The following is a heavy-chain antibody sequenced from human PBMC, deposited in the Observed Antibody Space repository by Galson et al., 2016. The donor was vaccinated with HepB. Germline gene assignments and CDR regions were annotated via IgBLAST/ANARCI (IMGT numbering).Heavy chain of an antibody. Sequence: SLRLSCATSGFTFNKYGMNWVRQAPGKGLEWVAVISYDGSNKYYADSVKGRFTISRDNSKNTLYLQMNSLRAEDTAVYYCARGGYSSSWYNGMDVWGQGTTVTVSS. V-gene: IGHV3-30*19. CDR3: ARGGYSSSWYNGMDV. CDR2: ISYDGSNK. CDR1: GFTFNKYG. J-gene: IGHJ6*02. D-gene: IGHD6-13*01.